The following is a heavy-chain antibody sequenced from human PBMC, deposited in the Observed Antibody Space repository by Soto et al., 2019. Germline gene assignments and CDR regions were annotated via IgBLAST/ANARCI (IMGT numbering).Heavy chain of an antibody. CDR2: IFSNDEK. V-gene: IGHV2-26*01. CDR3: ARMRGIVVVPAAMSDYYYMDV. D-gene: IGHD2-2*01. CDR1: GFSLSNARMG. J-gene: IGHJ6*03. Sequence: QVTLKESGPVLVNPTETLTLTCTVSGFSLSNARMGVSWIRQPPGKALEWLAHIFSNDEKSYSTSLKSRLTISKDTSKSQVVLTMTNMDPVDTATYYCARMRGIVVVPAAMSDYYYMDVWGKGTTVTVSS.